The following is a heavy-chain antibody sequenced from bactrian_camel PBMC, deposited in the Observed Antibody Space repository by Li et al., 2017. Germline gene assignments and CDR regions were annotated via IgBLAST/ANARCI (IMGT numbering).Heavy chain of an antibody. V-gene: IGHV3S1*01. Sequence: HVQLVESGGGSVQAGGSLRLSCQASGWTLSDNYAAWFRQVSGKDREAVAHIWTAYGVTYYADSVRGRFTISHDSAKNTVYLQMNNLTSEDTAMYYCATEERSLIGEPCKNAQMTRPMDYWGNGTQVTVS. CDR1: GWTLSDNY. D-gene: IGHD1*01. J-gene: IGHJ7*01. CDR2: IWTAYGVT.